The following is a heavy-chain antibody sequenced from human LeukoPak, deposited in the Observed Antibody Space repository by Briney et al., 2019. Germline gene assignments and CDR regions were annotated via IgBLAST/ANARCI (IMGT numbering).Heavy chain of an antibody. CDR3: ARSEFSRAIYFDP. D-gene: IGHD6-6*01. CDR1: GYTFTNHY. J-gene: IGHJ5*02. V-gene: IGHV1-46*01. Sequence: ASVKVSCKASGYTFTNHYMHWVRQAPGRGLEWMGIIDPSGGSTTYAQNFQGRVTMTRDTSTSTVYMNLTSLRSEDTAVYYCARSEFSRAIYFDPWGQGTLVTVSS. CDR2: IDPSGGST.